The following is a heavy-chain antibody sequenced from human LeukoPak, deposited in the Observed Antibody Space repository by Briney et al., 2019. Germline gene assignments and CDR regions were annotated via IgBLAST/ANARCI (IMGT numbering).Heavy chain of an antibody. CDR2: ISSSGSTI. Sequence: QTGGSLRLSCAASGFTFSTYEMNWVRQAPGKGLEWVSYISSSGSTIYYADSVKGRFTISRDNAKNSLYLQMNSLRAEDTAVYYCARGGRSSWPGYYYYYMDVWGKGTTVTISS. CDR1: GFTFSTYE. CDR3: ARGGRSSWPGYYYYYMDV. V-gene: IGHV3-48*03. D-gene: IGHD6-13*01. J-gene: IGHJ6*03.